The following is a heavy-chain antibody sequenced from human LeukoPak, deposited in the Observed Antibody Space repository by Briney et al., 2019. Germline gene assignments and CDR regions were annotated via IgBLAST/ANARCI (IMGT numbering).Heavy chain of an antibody. D-gene: IGHD2-8*01. J-gene: IGHJ6*03. CDR1: GDSTSDSY. CDR2: VYASGST. CDR3: ARDIRSHNGPGGYFYYYMDV. V-gene: IGHV4-4*07. Sequence: SETLSLTCTVSGDSTSDSYWSWIRQPAGKGLEWIGRVYASGSTNYNPSLKSRVTMSVDTSNNQFSLTLSSVTAADTAVYHCARDIRSHNGPGGYFYYYMDVWGKGTTVTVSS.